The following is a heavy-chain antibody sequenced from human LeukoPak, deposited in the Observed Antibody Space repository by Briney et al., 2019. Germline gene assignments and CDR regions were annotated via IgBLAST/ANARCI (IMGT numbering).Heavy chain of an antibody. CDR2: ISSSGNAK. D-gene: IGHD4-17*01. CDR1: GFTFSSYE. CDR3: ARVRTYGEHQFDP. J-gene: IGHJ5*02. V-gene: IGHV3-48*03. Sequence: GGSLGLSCVASGFTFSSYEMTWVRQVPGEGLEWLSYISSSGNAKYYPDSLKGRFAISRDNAKNSLYLDMNSLRAEDTAVYYCARVRTYGEHQFDPWGQGTLVTVSS.